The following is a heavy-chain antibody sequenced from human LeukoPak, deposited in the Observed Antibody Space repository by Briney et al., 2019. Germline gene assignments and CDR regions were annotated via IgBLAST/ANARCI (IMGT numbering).Heavy chain of an antibody. CDR2: ISYDGSNK. CDR1: GFTFSSYA. J-gene: IGHJ4*02. CDR3: ANSVGGDY. V-gene: IGHV3-30-3*01. Sequence: GRSLRLSCAASGFTFSSYAMHWVRQAPGKGLEWVAVISYDGSNKYYADSVKGRFTISRDNSKNTLYLQMNSLRAEDTAVYYCANSVGGDYWGQGTLVTVSS. D-gene: IGHD3-16*01.